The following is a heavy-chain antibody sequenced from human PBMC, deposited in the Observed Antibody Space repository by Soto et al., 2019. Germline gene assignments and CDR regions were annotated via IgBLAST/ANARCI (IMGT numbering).Heavy chain of an antibody. CDR3: ARDQGMATITAFDI. V-gene: IGHV3-66*01. CDR1: GFTVSSNY. J-gene: IGHJ3*02. Sequence: GGSLRLSCAASGFTVSSNYMSWVRQAPGKGLEWVSVIYSGGSTYYADSVKGRFTISRHNSKNTLYLQMNSLRAEDTAVYYCARDQGMATITAFDIWGQGTMVTVSS. CDR2: IYSGGST. D-gene: IGHD5-12*01.